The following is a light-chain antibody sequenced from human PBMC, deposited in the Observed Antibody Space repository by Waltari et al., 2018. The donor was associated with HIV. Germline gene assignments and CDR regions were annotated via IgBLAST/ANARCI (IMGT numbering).Light chain of an antibody. CDR2: QVN. Sequence: QSALPQPPSASGPPGQSVTISCTGTSSDVGGSNYVSWYQQHPGKAPKLMKYQVNKPPSGISDRFSGSKSDNTASLTISGLQAEDEADYYCCSYASSTTYVFGTGTKITVL. CDR3: CSYASSTTYV. J-gene: IGLJ1*01. V-gene: IGLV2-8*01. CDR1: SSDVGGSNY.